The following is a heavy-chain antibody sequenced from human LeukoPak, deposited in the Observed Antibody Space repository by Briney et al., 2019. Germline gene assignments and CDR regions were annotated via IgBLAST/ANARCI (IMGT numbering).Heavy chain of an antibody. V-gene: IGHV4-30-4*01. Sequence: RTSETLSLTCTVSGVSISSGDYYWSWIRQPPGKGLEWIGYIYYSGSTYYNPSLKSRVTISVDTSKNQFSLKLSSVTAADTAVYYCASHCSSTSCYRYYYYGMDVWGQGTTVTVSS. CDR1: GVSISSGDYY. J-gene: IGHJ6*02. CDR3: ASHCSSTSCYRYYYYGMDV. CDR2: IYYSGST. D-gene: IGHD2-2*01.